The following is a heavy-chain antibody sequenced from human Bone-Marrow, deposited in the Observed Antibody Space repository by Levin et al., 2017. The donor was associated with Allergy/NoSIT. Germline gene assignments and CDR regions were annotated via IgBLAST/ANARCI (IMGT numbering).Heavy chain of an antibody. CDR2: IYYSGST. CDR3: AREVIVVVPAAPRWFDP. J-gene: IGHJ5*02. V-gene: IGHV4-31*03. D-gene: IGHD2-2*01. CDR1: GGSISSGGYY. Sequence: SETLSLTCTVSGGSISSGGYYWSWIRQHPGKGLEWIGYIYYSGSTYYNPSLKSRVTISVDTSKNQFSLKLSSVTAADTAVYYCAREVIVVVPAAPRWFDPWGQGTLVTVSS.